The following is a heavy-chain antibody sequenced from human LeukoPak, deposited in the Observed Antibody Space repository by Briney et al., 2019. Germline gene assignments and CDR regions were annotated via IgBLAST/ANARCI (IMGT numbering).Heavy chain of an antibody. CDR2: IYPGDSDT. D-gene: IGHD3-22*01. CDR3: ARLPYYDTSGYLDY. J-gene: IGHJ4*02. Sequence: GESLKISCKGSGYSFTTHWIGWVRQTPGKGLEWMGIIYPGDSDTRYSPSFQGQVTISVDKSISTAYLQWSSLKASDTAMYYCARLPYYDTSGYLDYWGQGTLVIVSS. CDR1: GYSFTTHW. V-gene: IGHV5-51*01.